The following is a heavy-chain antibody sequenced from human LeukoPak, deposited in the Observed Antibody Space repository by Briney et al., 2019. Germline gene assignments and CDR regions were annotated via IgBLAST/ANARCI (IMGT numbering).Heavy chain of an antibody. D-gene: IGHD1-26*01. V-gene: IGHV3-21*01. CDR2: ISSSSSYI. CDR1: GFTFSSYS. J-gene: IGHJ4*02. Sequence: GGSLRLSCAASGFTFSSYSMNWVRQAPGKGLEWVSSISSSSSYIYYADSVKGRFTISRDNSKNTLYLQMNSLRAEDTAVYYCARDFVSGLDYWGQGTLVTVSS. CDR3: ARDFVSGLDY.